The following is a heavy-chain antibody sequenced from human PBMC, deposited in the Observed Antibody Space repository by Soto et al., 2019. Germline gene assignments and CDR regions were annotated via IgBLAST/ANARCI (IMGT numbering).Heavy chain of an antibody. V-gene: IGHV3-9*01. J-gene: IGHJ3*02. CDR2: ISWNSGSI. Sequence: GGSLRLSCAASGFTFDDYAMHWVRQAPGKGLEWVSGISWNSGSIGYADSVKGRFTISRDNAKNSLYLQMNSLGAEDTALYYCAKVSGGRVIDAFDIWGQGTMVTVAS. CDR3: AKVSGGRVIDAFDI. D-gene: IGHD2-15*01. CDR1: GFTFDDYA.